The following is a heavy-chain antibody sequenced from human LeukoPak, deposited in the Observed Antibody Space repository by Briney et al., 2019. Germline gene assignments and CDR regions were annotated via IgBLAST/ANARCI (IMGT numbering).Heavy chain of an antibody. V-gene: IGHV4-31*03. CDR1: GGSISNDGYY. CDR3: ARDLTGDQFFDP. CDR2: IYYNGST. J-gene: IGHJ5*02. D-gene: IGHD7-27*01. Sequence: SQTLSLTCNVSGGSISNDGYYWSWIRLHPGKGLEWLGYIYYNGSTYYNPSLKSRVTLSVDTSRSQFSLRLSSVTAADTAVYYCARDLTGDQFFDPWGQGTLVTVSS.